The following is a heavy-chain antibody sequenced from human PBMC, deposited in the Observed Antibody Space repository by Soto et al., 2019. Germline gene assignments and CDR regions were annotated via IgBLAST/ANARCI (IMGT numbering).Heavy chain of an antibody. Sequence: NPSETLSLTCTVSGASISSSNYYWGWIRQPPGRGLEWIGTMYYSGRTYYNPSLKSRVTTSVDTSKNQFSLKLSAVTATDTAVYYCARAECSSPDCLTAYYSYGLDVWGQGSTVTVSS. D-gene: IGHD3-9*01. CDR3: ARAECSSPDCLTAYYSYGLDV. CDR2: MYYSGRT. CDR1: GASISSSNYY. J-gene: IGHJ6*02. V-gene: IGHV4-39*01.